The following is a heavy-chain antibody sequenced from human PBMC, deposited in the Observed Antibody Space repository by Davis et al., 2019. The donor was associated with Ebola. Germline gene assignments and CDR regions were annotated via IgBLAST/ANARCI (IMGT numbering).Heavy chain of an antibody. CDR3: ARGNTIFGVVLYYYGMDV. V-gene: IGHV1-3*01. Sequence: ASVKVSCKASGYTFTGYAIHWVRQAPGQRLEWMGWTNGGNGNTKYSQKFQGRVSITRDTSASTAYMELNSLRSEDTAVYYCARGNTIFGVVLYYYGMDVWGQGTTVTVFS. J-gene: IGHJ6*02. CDR1: GYTFTGYA. D-gene: IGHD3-3*01. CDR2: TNGGNGNT.